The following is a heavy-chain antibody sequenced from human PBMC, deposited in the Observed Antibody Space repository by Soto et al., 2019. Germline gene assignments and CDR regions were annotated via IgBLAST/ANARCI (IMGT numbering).Heavy chain of an antibody. CDR1: GFTFRSRA. Sequence: EVQLLESGGGLVQPGGSLRLSCAASGFTFRSRAMSWVRQAPGKGLEWVSGISGGGGITNHEESVKGRFTISRDNSKKTLYLQMSGLRAEDTAVYYCARDLDTPMVGVFDYWGQGTLVTVSS. D-gene: IGHD5-18*01. V-gene: IGHV3-23*01. CDR3: ARDLDTPMVGVFDY. J-gene: IGHJ4*02. CDR2: ISGGGGIT.